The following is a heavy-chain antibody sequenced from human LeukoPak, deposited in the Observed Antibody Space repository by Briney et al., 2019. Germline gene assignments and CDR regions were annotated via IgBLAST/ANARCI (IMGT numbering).Heavy chain of an antibody. J-gene: IGHJ3*02. CDR3: ARVPFVLGYCSSTSCYNAFDI. Sequence: SETLSLTCTVSGGSISSYYWSWIRQPAGKGLEWIGRIYTSGSTNYNPSLKSRVTISVDTSKNQFSLKLSSVTAADTAVYYCARVPFVLGYCSSTSCYNAFDIWGQGTMVTVSS. D-gene: IGHD2-2*02. V-gene: IGHV4-4*07. CDR1: GGSISSYY. CDR2: IYTSGST.